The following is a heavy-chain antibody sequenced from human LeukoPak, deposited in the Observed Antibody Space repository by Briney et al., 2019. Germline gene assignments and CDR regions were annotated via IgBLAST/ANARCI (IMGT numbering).Heavy chain of an antibody. V-gene: IGHV3-23*01. CDR1: GFTFSSYA. Sequence: GGSLRLSCAASGFTFSSYAMSWVRQPPGRGLEWVSAISGSGGSTYYAHSVKGRFTISRDNSKNTLYLQMNSLRAEDTAVYYCAKDSATFLEWLLPDYWGQGTLVTVSS. D-gene: IGHD3-3*02. CDR2: ISGSGGST. J-gene: IGHJ4*02. CDR3: AKDSATFLEWLLPDY.